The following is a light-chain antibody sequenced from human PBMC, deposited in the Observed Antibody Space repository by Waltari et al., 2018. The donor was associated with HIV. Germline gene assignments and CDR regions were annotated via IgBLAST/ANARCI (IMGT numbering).Light chain of an antibody. CDR3: QRYNSVPPT. Sequence: DIQMTQSPSSLSASVGDRVTISCRASQDVSNFLAWYQQKPGDIPQVLIYAASSLQSGVPSRFNGSGSGTNFTLTISGLQPEDVATYYCQRYNSVPPTFGGGTKVEIK. CDR1: QDVSNF. J-gene: IGKJ4*02. V-gene: IGKV1-27*01. CDR2: AAS.